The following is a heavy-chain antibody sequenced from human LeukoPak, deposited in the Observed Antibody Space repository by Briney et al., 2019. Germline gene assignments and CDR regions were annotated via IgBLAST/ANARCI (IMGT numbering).Heavy chain of an antibody. CDR3: ARDRKTVVAATPNWFDP. CDR2: ISSSSSYI. D-gene: IGHD2-15*01. Sequence: PGGSLRLSCAASGFTFGSYSMNWVRQAPGKGLEWVSSISSSSSYIYYADSVKGRFTISRDNAKNSLYLQMNSLRAEDTAVYYCARDRKTVVAATPNWFDPWGQGTLVTVSS. CDR1: GFTFGSYS. V-gene: IGHV3-21*01. J-gene: IGHJ5*02.